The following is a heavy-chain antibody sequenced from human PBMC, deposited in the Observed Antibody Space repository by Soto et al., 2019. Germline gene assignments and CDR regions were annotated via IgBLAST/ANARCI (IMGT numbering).Heavy chain of an antibody. CDR2: ISYDGSNK. V-gene: IGHV3-30*18. CDR1: GFTFSSYG. D-gene: IGHD3-3*01. Sequence: QVQLVESGGGVVQPGRSLRLSCAASGFTFSSYGMHWVRQAPGKGLEWVAVISYDGSNKYYADSVKGRFTISRDNSKNTLYLQMNSLRAEDTAVYYCAKDSGPVRTIFGVVIMYYYYGMDVWGQGTTVTVSS. J-gene: IGHJ6*02. CDR3: AKDSGPVRTIFGVVIMYYYYGMDV.